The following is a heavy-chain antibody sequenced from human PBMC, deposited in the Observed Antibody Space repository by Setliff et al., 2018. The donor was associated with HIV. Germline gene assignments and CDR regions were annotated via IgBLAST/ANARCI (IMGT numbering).Heavy chain of an antibody. CDR1: GDSISSYY. V-gene: IGHV4-4*08. CDR3: TRFAWGMNWFDP. Sequence: SETLSLTCTVSGDSISSYYWNWIRQPPGGGLEWIAYVHRSETTNYNPSLKSRLTISLDTSKNQFSLEVSSVTAADTAIYYCTRFAWGMNWFDPWGQGTLVTVSS. CDR2: VHRSETT. D-gene: IGHD7-27*01. J-gene: IGHJ5*02.